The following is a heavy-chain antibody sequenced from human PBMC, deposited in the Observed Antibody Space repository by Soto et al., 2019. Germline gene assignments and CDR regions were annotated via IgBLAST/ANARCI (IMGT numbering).Heavy chain of an antibody. D-gene: IGHD3-22*01. V-gene: IGHV1-69*04. Sequence: SVKVSCKASGGTFSSYTISWVRQAPGQGLEWMGRIIPILGIANYAQKFQGRVTITADKSTSTAYMELSSLRSEDTAVYYCAREGSDSSGYYYGEGMDVWGQGTTVTVSS. CDR1: GGTFSSYT. J-gene: IGHJ6*02. CDR3: AREGSDSSGYYYGEGMDV. CDR2: IIPILGIA.